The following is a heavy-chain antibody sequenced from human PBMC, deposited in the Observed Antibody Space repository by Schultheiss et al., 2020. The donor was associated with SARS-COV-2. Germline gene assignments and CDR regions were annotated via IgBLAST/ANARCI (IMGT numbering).Heavy chain of an antibody. CDR2: INPNSGGT. CDR3: ARDRPNWNDAYYGMDV. D-gene: IGHD1-1*01. V-gene: IGHV1-2*04. J-gene: IGHJ6*02. CDR1: GYTFTGYY. Sequence: ASVKVSCKASGYTFTGYYMHWVRQAPGQGLEWMGWINPNSGGTNYAQKFQGWVTMTRDTSISTAYMELSRLRSDDTAVYYCARDRPNWNDAYYGMDVWGQGTTVTGSS.